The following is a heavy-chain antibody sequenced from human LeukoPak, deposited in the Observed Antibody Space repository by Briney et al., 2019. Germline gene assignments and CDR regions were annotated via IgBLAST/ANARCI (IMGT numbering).Heavy chain of an antibody. V-gene: IGHV5-51*01. CDR1: GYSFTSYW. CDR3: ARQSYSSSWSLGGIFDY. D-gene: IGHD6-13*01. J-gene: IGHJ4*02. Sequence: GESLKISCRGSGYSFTSYWIGWVRQMPGKGLEWMGIIYPGDSDTRYSPSFQGQVTISADKSISTAYLQWSSLKASDTAMYYCARQSYSSSWSLGGIFDYWGQGTLVTVSS. CDR2: IYPGDSDT.